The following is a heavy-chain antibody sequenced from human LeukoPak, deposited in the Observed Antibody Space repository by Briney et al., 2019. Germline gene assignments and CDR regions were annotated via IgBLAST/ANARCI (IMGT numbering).Heavy chain of an antibody. CDR2: IYHSGST. V-gene: IGHV4-4*02. J-gene: IGHJ1*01. Sequence: PSETLSLTCAVSGGSISSGNWWSWVRQPPGKGLEWIGEIYHSGSTNYNPSLKSRLTISVDTSSNQFSLKLTSVTAADTAVYYCARSRSHPGFLDSTGSFLGPPSGADCWGQGTLVTVSS. D-gene: IGHD3-22*01. CDR3: ARSRSHPGFLDSTGSFLGPPSGADC. CDR1: GGSISSGNW.